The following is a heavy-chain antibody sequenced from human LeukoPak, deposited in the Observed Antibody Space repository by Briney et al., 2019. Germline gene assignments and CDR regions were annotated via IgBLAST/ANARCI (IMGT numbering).Heavy chain of an antibody. CDR1: GGTFNNYA. J-gene: IGHJ4*02. D-gene: IGHD4-17*01. CDR3: ARAVSGSLYGDYDF. Sequence: ASVKVSCKASGGTFNNYAISWVRQAPGQGLEWMGWISAYNGNTNYAQKLQGRVTMTTDTSTSTSYMELRSLRSDDTAVYYCARAVSGSLYGDYDFWGQGTLVTVSS. CDR2: ISAYNGNT. V-gene: IGHV1-18*01.